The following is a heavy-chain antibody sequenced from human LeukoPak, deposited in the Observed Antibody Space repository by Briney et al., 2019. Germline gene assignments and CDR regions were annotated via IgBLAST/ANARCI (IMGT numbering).Heavy chain of an antibody. D-gene: IGHD2-2*03. CDR3: ARDPGYCSSTSCYDLDY. V-gene: IGHV1-69*13. J-gene: IGHJ4*02. CDR1: GGTXSSYA. Sequence: GASVKVSCKASGGTXSSYAISWVRQAPGQGLDWMGGRIAIFGTANYAQKFQGRVTITADESTSTAYMELSSLRSEDTAVYYSARDPGYCSSTSCYDLDYWGQGTLVTVSS. CDR2: RIAIFGTA.